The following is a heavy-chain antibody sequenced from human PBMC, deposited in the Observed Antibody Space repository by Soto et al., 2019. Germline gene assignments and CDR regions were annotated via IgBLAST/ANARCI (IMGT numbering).Heavy chain of an antibody. CDR2: IYYSGST. V-gene: IGHV4-30-4*01. J-gene: IGHJ4*02. Sequence: TSETLSLTCTVSGGSISSGDYYWSWIRQPPGKGLEWIGYIYYSGSTYYNPSLKSRVTISVDTSKNQFSLKLSSVTAADTAVYYCARGGSRNYDILTGYYKDPYYFDYWGQGTLVTVSS. D-gene: IGHD3-9*01. CDR1: GGSISSGDYY. CDR3: ARGGSRNYDILTGYYKDPYYFDY.